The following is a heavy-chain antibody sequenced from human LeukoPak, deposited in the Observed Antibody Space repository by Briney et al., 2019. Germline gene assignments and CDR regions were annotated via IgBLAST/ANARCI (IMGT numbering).Heavy chain of an antibody. V-gene: IGHV3-30*18. CDR2: ISYDGSNK. D-gene: IGHD3-10*01. J-gene: IGHJ4*02. Sequence: GGSLRLSGAASGFTFSSYGMHWVRQAPGKGLEWVAVISYDGSNKYYADSVKGRFTISRDNSKNTLYLQMNSLRAEDTAVYYCAKAPRGGLWFGELFDYWGQGTLVTVSS. CDR1: GFTFSSYG. CDR3: AKAPRGGLWFGELFDY.